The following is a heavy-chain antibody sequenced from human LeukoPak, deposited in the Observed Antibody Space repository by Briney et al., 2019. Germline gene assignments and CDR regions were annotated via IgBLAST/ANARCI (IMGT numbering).Heavy chain of an antibody. J-gene: IGHJ4*02. CDR3: ARDSGDGYNLNFDY. CDR2: INPNSGGT. Sequence: GASVKVSCKASGYTFTGYYMHWVRQAPGQGLEWMGWINPNSGGTNYAQKFQGRVTMTRDTSISTAYMELSRLRSDDTAVYYCARDSGDGYNLNFDYWGQGTLVTVSS. D-gene: IGHD5-24*01. V-gene: IGHV1-2*02. CDR1: GYTFTGYY.